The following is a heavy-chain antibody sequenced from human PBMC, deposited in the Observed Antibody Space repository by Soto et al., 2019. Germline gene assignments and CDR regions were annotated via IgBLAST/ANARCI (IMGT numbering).Heavy chain of an antibody. Sequence: QITLKESGPTLVKPTQTLTLTCTFSGLSLSTGVGVGWIRQPPGKALECLALIYWDDDKRYSSSLKSRLTITKDTSKTQVVLIMTTMDPVDTATYYCAHKSYYGSGSLDSWGQGILVTVSS. D-gene: IGHD3-10*01. CDR1: GLSLSTGVG. J-gene: IGHJ4*02. V-gene: IGHV2-5*02. CDR3: AHKSYYGSGSLDS. CDR2: IYWDDDK.